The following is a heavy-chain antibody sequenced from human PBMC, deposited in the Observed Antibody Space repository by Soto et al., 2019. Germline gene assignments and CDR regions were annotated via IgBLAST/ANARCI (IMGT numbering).Heavy chain of an antibody. D-gene: IGHD6-13*01. CDR3: ARHIIAAAGIGAFDI. J-gene: IGHJ3*02. V-gene: IGHV5-10-1*01. CDR2: IDPSDSYT. CDR1: GYSFTTYW. Sequence: GESLKISCKGSGYSFTTYWISWVRQMPGKGLEWMGRIDPSDSYTNYSPSFQGHVTISADKSISNAYLQWSSLKASDTAMYYCARHIIAAAGIGAFDIWGQGTMVTVSS.